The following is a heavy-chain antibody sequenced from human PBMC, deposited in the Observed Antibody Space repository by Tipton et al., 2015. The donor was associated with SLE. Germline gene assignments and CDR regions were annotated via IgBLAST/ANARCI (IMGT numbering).Heavy chain of an antibody. V-gene: IGHV4-39*01. CDR3: ARRIPSWYSGSYFDY. Sequence: TLSLTCTVSGGSISSSSYYWGWIRQPPGKGLECIGTIYYSGSTYYNPSLKSRVTISVDTSKNQFSLKLSSVTAADTAVYYCARRIPSWYSGSYFDYWGQGTLVTVSS. J-gene: IGHJ4*02. D-gene: IGHD1-26*01. CDR1: GGSISSSSYY. CDR2: IYYSGST.